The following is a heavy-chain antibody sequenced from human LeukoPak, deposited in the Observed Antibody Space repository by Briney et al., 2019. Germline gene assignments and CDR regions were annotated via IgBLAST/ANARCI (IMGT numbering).Heavy chain of an antibody. D-gene: IGHD3-3*01. CDR2: NSGSGGYT. J-gene: IGHJ3*02. CDR1: GFTFSSFA. V-gene: IGHV3-23*01. CDR3: AKSPGRSGYVHDDLDI. Sequence: GGSLRLSCAASGFTFSSFAMSWVRQAPGKGLEWVSGNSGSGGYTYYADSVKGRFTISRDNSKNTLYLQMNSLRAEDTAVYYCAKSPGRSGYVHDDLDIWGQGTVVTVSS.